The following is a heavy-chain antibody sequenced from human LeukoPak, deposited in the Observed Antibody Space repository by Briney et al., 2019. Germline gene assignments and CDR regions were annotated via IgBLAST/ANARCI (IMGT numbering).Heavy chain of an antibody. CDR1: GFTFDDYA. J-gene: IGHJ4*02. D-gene: IGHD1-26*01. CDR2: ISWNSGSI. CDR3: ARKGVSYYGPAY. Sequence: GRSLRLSCAASGFTFDDYALRRVRQAPGKGLEWVSGISWNSGSIGYADSVKGRFTISRDNAKRSLYLPMNSLRAEDTALYYCARKGVSYYGPAYWGQGTLVTVSS. V-gene: IGHV3-9*01.